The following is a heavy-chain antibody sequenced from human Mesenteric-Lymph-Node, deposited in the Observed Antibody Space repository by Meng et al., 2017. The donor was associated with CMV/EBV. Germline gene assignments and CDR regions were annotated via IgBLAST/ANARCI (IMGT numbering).Heavy chain of an antibody. J-gene: IGHJ4*02. CDR3: AREIIDYYGSGYYFDY. D-gene: IGHD3-10*01. CDR1: GYTVTDYY. Sequence: SGYTVTDYYMHWGRQAPGQGLEWMGRINPNSGGTNYAQKFQGRVTMTRDTSISTAYMELSRLRSDDTAVYYCAREIIDYYGSGYYFDYWGQGSLVTVSS. V-gene: IGHV1-2*06. CDR2: INPNSGGT.